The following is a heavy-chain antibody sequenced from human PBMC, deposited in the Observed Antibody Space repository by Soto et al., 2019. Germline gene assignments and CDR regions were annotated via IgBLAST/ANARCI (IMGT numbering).Heavy chain of an antibody. CDR1: GGSFSGYY. CDR3: ARVGALKFTNY. D-gene: IGHD3-3*01. J-gene: IGHJ4*02. CDR2: INHSGST. V-gene: IGHV4-34*01. Sequence: SETLSLTCAVYGGSFSGYYWSWIRQPPGKGLEWIGEINHSGSTNYNPSLKSRVTISVDTSKNQFSLKLSSVTAADTAVYYCARVGALKFTNYWGQGTLVTVSS.